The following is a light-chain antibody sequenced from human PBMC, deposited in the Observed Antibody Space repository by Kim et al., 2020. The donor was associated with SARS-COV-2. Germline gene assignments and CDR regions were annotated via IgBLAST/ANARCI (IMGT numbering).Light chain of an antibody. CDR1: KLGDKY. Sequence: SYELTQPPSVSVPPGQTASITCSGDKLGDKYACWYQQKPGQSPVLVIYQDTKRPSGIPERFSGSNSGNTATLTISETQAMDEADYYCQAWHSSTVVFGVG. J-gene: IGLJ2*01. CDR2: QDT. CDR3: QAWHSSTVV. V-gene: IGLV3-1*01.